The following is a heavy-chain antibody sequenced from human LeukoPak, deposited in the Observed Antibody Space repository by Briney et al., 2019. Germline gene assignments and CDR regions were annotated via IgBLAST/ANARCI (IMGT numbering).Heavy chain of an antibody. CDR3: AKDRSSTGWSGY. V-gene: IGHV3-23*01. Sequence: RGSLRLSCAASGFTFSTYAMSWIRQAPGKGLEWVSSISGTTGATYYADSVKGRFTISRDNSKNTLYMQMNSLRGEDTAVYYCAKDRSSTGWSGYWGQGTLVTVSS. D-gene: IGHD2-2*01. J-gene: IGHJ4*02. CDR1: GFTFSTYA. CDR2: ISGTTGAT.